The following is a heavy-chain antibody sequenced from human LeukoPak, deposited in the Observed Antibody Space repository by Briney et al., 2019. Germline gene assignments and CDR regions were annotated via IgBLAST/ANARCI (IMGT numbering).Heavy chain of an antibody. V-gene: IGHV4-39*01. CDR1: GGSISSSNYF. CDR2: IYYSGTI. J-gene: IGHJ4*02. D-gene: IGHD5-24*01. Sequence: SETLSLTCTVSGGSISSSNYFWGWIRQTPGMGLEWIGSIYYSGTIYYNPSLKSRVTISVDTSKNQFSLRLSSVTAADTAVYYCARHEEEDGYNAKTFGYWGQGTLVTVSS. CDR3: ARHEEEDGYNAKTFGY.